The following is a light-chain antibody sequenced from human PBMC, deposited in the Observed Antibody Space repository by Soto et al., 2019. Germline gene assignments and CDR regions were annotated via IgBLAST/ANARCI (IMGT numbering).Light chain of an antibody. CDR2: LLSDGSH. J-gene: IGLJ2*01. V-gene: IGLV4-69*01. CDR3: QAWGTGIVV. CDR1: SGHSDYA. Sequence: QLVLTQSPSASASLGASVKLTCTLSSGHSDYAIAWHQQQPEKGPRYLMKLLSDGSHNKGDGIPDRFSGSSSGAERYLTISSLQSEDEADYYCQAWGTGIVVFGGGTQLTVL.